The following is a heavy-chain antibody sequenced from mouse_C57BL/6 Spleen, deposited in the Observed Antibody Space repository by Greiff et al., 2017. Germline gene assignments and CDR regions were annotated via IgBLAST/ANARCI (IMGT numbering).Heavy chain of an antibody. CDR2: IWGDVST. J-gene: IGHJ2*01. CDR1: GFSLTSYG. D-gene: IGHD2-4*01. CDR3: AKGGYDYHVSYLDY. V-gene: IGHV2-3*01. Sequence: VQLQQSGPGLVAPSQSLSITCTVSGFSLTSYGVSWVRQPPGKGLEWLGVIWGDVSTNYHSALISRLSISKDNSKSQVFLKLNSMQTDDTATYYCAKGGYDYHVSYLDYWGQGTTLTVSS.